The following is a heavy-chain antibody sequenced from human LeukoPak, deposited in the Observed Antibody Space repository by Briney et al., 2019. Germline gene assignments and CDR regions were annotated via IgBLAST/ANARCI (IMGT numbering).Heavy chain of an antibody. CDR2: IYYSGST. V-gene: IGHV4-39*01. J-gene: IGHJ4*02. CDR1: GGSISSSSYS. Sequence: PSETLSLTCTVSGGSISSSSYSWGWIRQPPGKGLEWIGSIYYSGSTYYNPSLKSRVTISVDTSKNQFSLKLSSVTAADTAVYYCARFGELLAHYWGQGTLVTVSS. D-gene: IGHD3-10*01. CDR3: ARFGELLAHY.